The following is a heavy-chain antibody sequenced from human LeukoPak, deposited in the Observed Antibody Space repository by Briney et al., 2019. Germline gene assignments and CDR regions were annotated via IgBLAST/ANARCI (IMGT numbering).Heavy chain of an antibody. J-gene: IGHJ4*02. D-gene: IGHD1-1*01. CDR1: GYTFTGYY. CDR3: ATALAGNYFDY. CDR2: INPNSGGT. V-gene: IGHV1-2*06. Sequence: ASVKVSCKASGYTFTGYYMHWVRQAPGQGLEWMGRINPNSGGTNYAQKFQGRVTVTRDTSISTAYMELSRLRSDDTAVYYCATALAGNYFDYWGQGTLVTVSS.